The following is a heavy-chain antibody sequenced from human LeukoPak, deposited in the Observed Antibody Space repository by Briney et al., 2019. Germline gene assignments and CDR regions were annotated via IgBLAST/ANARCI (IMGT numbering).Heavy chain of an antibody. J-gene: IGHJ3*01. Sequence: GGSLRLSCAASGLTFSSHWMHWVRQAPGKGLVWVSRISPTGSTTSYADSVKGRFTVSRDNAKNTLYLQVNNLRAEDTAVYYCARDSPHYDSSGFSSWGQGTMVTVSS. CDR3: ARDSPHYDSSGFSS. D-gene: IGHD3-22*01. V-gene: IGHV3-74*01. CDR1: GLTFSSHW. CDR2: ISPTGSTT.